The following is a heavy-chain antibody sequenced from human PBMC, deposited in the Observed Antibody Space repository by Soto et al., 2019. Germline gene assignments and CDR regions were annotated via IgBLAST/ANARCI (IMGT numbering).Heavy chain of an antibody. Sequence: QVQLQESGPGLMKPSQTLSLTCTVSGGSISSGGYYWSWIRQHPGKGLEWIGYIYYSGSTYYNPSLKSRVTISVDTSKNQFSLKLSSVTAADTAVYYCARDRDYYGSGSQDYYGMDVWGQGTTVTVSS. CDR2: IYYSGST. CDR1: GGSISSGGYY. CDR3: ARDRDYYGSGSQDYYGMDV. J-gene: IGHJ6*02. V-gene: IGHV4-31*03. D-gene: IGHD3-10*01.